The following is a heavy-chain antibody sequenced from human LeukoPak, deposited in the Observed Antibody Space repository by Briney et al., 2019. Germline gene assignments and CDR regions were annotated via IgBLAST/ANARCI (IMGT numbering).Heavy chain of an antibody. J-gene: IGHJ1*01. Sequence: QPGRSLRLSCAASGFTFSSYAMHWVRQAPGKGLEWVAVISYDGSNKYYADSVKGRFTISRDNSKNTLYLQMNSLRAEDTAVYYCARGAHLYSSGYYEYFQHWGQGTLVTVSS. V-gene: IGHV3-30-3*01. CDR3: ARGAHLYSSGYYEYFQH. D-gene: IGHD3-22*01. CDR2: ISYDGSNK. CDR1: GFTFSSYA.